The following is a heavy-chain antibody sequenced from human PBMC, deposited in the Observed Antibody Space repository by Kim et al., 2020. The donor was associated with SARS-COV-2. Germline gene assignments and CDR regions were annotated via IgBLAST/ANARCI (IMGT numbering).Heavy chain of an antibody. CDR1: GGTFSSYT. J-gene: IGHJ4*02. D-gene: IGHD1-26*01. CDR3: ARPMISGSPAFDY. Sequence: SVKVSCKASGGTFSSYTISWVRQAPGQGLEWMGRIIPILGIANYAQKFQGRVTITADKSTSTAYMELSSLRSEDTAVYYCARPMISGSPAFDYWGQGTLVTVSS. V-gene: IGHV1-69*02. CDR2: IIPILGIA.